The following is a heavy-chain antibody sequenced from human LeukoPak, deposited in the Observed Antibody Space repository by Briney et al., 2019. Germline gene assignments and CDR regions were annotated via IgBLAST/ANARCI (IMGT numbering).Heavy chain of an antibody. D-gene: IGHD3-22*01. CDR1: GFTFSNYG. J-gene: IGHJ4*02. Sequence: GGSLRLSCAASGFTFSNYGMHWVRQAPGRGLEWVAFISHDGSNEYYADSVKGRFTISRDSSKNTLYLQMNSLRAEDTAVYYCARNYYDRSGYSDTFDYWGQGTLVTVSS. CDR2: ISHDGSNE. V-gene: IGHV3-30*19. CDR3: ARNYYDRSGYSDTFDY.